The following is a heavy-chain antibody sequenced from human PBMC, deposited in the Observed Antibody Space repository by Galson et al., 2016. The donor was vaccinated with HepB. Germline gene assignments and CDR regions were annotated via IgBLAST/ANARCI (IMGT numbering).Heavy chain of an antibody. Sequence: SLRLSCAASGFTFSSDWMYWVRQAPGKGLVWVSRIKSDGSRTNYADSVKGRFTISRDNAKNTLYLQMNSLRAEDTAVYYCARDSAAAGTEWFDPWGQGTLVTVSS. CDR3: ARDSAAAGTEWFDP. J-gene: IGHJ5*02. CDR1: GFTFSSDW. D-gene: IGHD6-13*01. V-gene: IGHV3-74*01. CDR2: IKSDGSRT.